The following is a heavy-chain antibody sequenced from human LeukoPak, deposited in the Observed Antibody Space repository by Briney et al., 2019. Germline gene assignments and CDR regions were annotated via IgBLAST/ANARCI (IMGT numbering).Heavy chain of an antibody. Sequence: PSETLSLTCIVSGGSISSYYWSWIRQPPGKGLEWIGYIYYSGSTNYNLSLKSRVTISVDASKNHFSLKLSSVTAADTAVYYCARDRSLGIIDYWGQGTLVTVSS. CDR2: IYYSGST. J-gene: IGHJ4*02. V-gene: IGHV4-59*01. D-gene: IGHD3-16*01. CDR1: GGSISSYY. CDR3: ARDRSLGIIDY.